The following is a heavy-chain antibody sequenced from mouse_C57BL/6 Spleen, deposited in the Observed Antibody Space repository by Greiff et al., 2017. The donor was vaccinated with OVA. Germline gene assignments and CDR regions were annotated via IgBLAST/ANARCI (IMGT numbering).Heavy chain of an antibody. CDR1: GFTFSDYG. V-gene: IGHV5-17*01. J-gene: IGHJ1*03. CDR2: ISSGSSTI. D-gene: IGHD1-1*01. Sequence: VQLQQSGGGLVKPGGSLKLSCAASGFTFSDYGMHWVRQAPEKGLEWVAYISSGSSTIYYADTVKGRFTISRDNAKNTLFLQMTSLRSEDTAMYYCARDGSSYWYFDVWGTGTTVTVSS. CDR3: ARDGSSYWYFDV.